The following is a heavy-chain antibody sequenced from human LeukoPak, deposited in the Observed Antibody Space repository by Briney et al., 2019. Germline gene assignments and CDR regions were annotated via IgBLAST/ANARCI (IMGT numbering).Heavy chain of an antibody. V-gene: IGHV3-48*01. CDR3: ATGKYYYDSSGYSNFDY. D-gene: IGHD3-22*01. CDR1: GFTFSSYS. J-gene: IGHJ4*02. CDR2: IGHTGSIT. Sequence: GGSLRLSCAGSGFTFSSYSMNWVRHAPGKGLEWVSYIGHTGSITDYADSVKGRFTISRDNAKNSLYLQMNSLRAEDTAVYYCATGKYYYDSSGYSNFDYWGQGTLVTVSS.